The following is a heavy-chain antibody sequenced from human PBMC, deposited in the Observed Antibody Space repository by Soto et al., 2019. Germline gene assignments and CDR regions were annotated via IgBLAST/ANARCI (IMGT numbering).Heavy chain of an antibody. V-gene: IGHV4-59*08. CDR2: IYYSGST. Sequence: SETLSLTCTVSGGSISSYYWSWIRQPPGKGLEWIGYIYYSGSTNYNPSLKSRVTISVDTSKNQFSLKLSSVTAADTAVYYCARHLTDIVVVPAAMWWFDPWGQGTLVTVSS. CDR1: GGSISSYY. J-gene: IGHJ5*02. CDR3: ARHLTDIVVVPAAMWWFDP. D-gene: IGHD2-2*01.